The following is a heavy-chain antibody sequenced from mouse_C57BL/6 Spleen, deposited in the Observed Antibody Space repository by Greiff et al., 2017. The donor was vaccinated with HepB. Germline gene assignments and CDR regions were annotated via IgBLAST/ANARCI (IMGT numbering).Heavy chain of an antibody. J-gene: IGHJ2*01. V-gene: IGHV5-6*02. Sequence: DVKLQESGGDLVKPGGSLKLSCAASGFTFSSYGMSWVRQTPDKRLEWVATISSGGSYTYYPDSVKGRFTISRDNAKNTLYLQMSSLKSEDTAMYYCARPDPEGFYKYFDFWGQGTTLTVSS. CDR2: ISSGGSYT. D-gene: IGHD1-1*01. CDR1: GFTFSSYG. CDR3: ARPDPEGFYKYFDF.